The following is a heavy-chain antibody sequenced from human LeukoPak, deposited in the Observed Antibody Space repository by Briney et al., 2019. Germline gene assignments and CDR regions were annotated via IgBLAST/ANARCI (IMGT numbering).Heavy chain of an antibody. CDR2: IKQDGSEK. J-gene: IGHJ4*02. CDR1: GFTFSSYC. Sequence: GGSLRLSCAASGFTFSSYCMSWVRQAPGKGLEWVANIKQDGSEKYYVDSVKGRFTISRDNAKNSLYLQMNSLRAEDTAVYYCARDFTYYDILTGYYPPASYFDYWGQGTLVTVSS. D-gene: IGHD3-9*01. CDR3: ARDFTYYDILTGYYPPASYFDY. V-gene: IGHV3-7*01.